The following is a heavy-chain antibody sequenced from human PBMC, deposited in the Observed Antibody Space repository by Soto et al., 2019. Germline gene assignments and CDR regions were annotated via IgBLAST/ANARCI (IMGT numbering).Heavy chain of an antibody. CDR3: AKTGDIVLMVYAMAFDY. J-gene: IGHJ4*02. Sequence: LRLSCAASGFTFSSYAMSWVRQAPGKGLEWVSAISGSGGSTYYADSVKGRFTISRDNSKNTLYLQMNSLRAEDTAVYYCAKTGDIVLMVYAMAFDYWGQGTLVTVS. D-gene: IGHD2-8*01. V-gene: IGHV3-23*01. CDR1: GFTFSSYA. CDR2: ISGSGGST.